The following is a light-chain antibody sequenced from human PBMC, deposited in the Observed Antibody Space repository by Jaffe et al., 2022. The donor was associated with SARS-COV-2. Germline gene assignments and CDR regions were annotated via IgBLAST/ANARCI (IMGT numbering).Light chain of an antibody. CDR3: QQRSSAWT. Sequence: EIVLTQSPATLSLSPGERATLSCRASQSINSYLAWYQQKPGQAPRLLIYDASSRAAGIPARFSGSGSGTDFSLTISSLEFGDSAVYYCQQRSSAWTFGQGTKVQIK. V-gene: IGKV3-11*01. CDR2: DAS. CDR1: QSINSY. J-gene: IGKJ1*01.